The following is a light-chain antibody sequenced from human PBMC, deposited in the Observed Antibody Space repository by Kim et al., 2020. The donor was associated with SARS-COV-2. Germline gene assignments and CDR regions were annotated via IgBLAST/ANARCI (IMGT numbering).Light chain of an antibody. CDR1: QSVSSY. CDR3: QQRSNWLT. CDR2: DAS. J-gene: IGKJ4*01. Sequence: LSLSPGERATLSCRASQSVSSYLAWYQQKPGQAPRLLIYDASNRATGIPARFSGSGSGTDFTLTISSLEPEDFAVYYCQQRSNWLTFGGGTKVDIK. V-gene: IGKV3-11*01.